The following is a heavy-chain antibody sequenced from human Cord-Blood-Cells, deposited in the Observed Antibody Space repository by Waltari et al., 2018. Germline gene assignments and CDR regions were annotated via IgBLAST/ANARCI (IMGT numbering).Heavy chain of an antibody. V-gene: IGHV1-69*05. CDR3: AVPRVSSSSHFDY. J-gene: IGHJ4*02. CDR1: GGTFSSYA. D-gene: IGHD6-6*01. Sequence: QVQLVQSGAEVKKPGSSVKVSCKASGGTFSSYAISWVRQAPGQGLEWMGGIIPVMGTANYAPKFQGRVSITTDEATSTAYLDLSSLRSEDTAVYYCAVPRVSSSSHFDYWGQGTLVTVSS. CDR2: IIPVMGTA.